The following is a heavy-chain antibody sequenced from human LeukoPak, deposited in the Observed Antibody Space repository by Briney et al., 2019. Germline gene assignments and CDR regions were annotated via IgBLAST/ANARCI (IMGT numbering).Heavy chain of an antibody. V-gene: IGHV4-59*08. D-gene: IGHD5-12*01. CDR3: ARQAGRVATYYFDY. CDR1: GGSISSYY. CDR2: IYYSGST. J-gene: IGHJ4*02. Sequence: PSETLSLTCTASGGSISSYYWSWIRQPPGKGLEWIGYIYYSGSTNYNPSLKSRVTISVDTSKNQFSLKLSSVTAADTAVYYCARQAGRVATYYFDYWGQGTLVTVSS.